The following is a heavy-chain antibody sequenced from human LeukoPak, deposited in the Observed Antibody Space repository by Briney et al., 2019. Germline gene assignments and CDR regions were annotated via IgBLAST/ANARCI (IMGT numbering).Heavy chain of an antibody. Sequence: PGGSLRLSCTSSRFSFGEYAMNWVRQAPGKGLEWVGCIRSTAYGGTREYAASVKGRFTISRDDYKSIAYLQMNSLKAEATAVYSCTRDMSFEGVDALGIWGQGTMATVSS. D-gene: IGHD3/OR15-3a*01. CDR3: TRDMSFEGVDALGI. CDR1: RFSFGEYA. CDR2: IRSTAYGGTR. V-gene: IGHV3-49*04. J-gene: IGHJ3*02.